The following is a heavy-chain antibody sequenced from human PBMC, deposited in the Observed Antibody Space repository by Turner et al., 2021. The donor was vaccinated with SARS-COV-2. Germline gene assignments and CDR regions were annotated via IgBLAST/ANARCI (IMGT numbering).Heavy chain of an antibody. CDR2: TSYDGSNK. CDR3: AKQQGLYSNPMYYFDY. D-gene: IGHD4-4*01. V-gene: IGHV3-30*18. J-gene: IGHJ4*02. Sequence: QVQLVESEGGVVQPGRSLRLSCAASGFTFSSYAMHWVRQAPGKGLEWVAVTSYDGSNKYYADSVKGRFTISRDNSKNTLYLQMNSLRAEDTAVYYCAKQQGLYSNPMYYFDYWGQGTLVTVSS. CDR1: GFTFSSYA.